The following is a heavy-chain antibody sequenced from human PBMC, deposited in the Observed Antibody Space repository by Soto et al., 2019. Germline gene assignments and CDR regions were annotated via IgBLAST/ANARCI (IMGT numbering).Heavy chain of an antibody. CDR1: GFTFSSYS. D-gene: IGHD2-2*01. V-gene: IGHV3-21*01. Sequence: GGSLRLSCAASGFTFSSYSMNWVRQAPGKGLEWVSSISSSSSYIYYADSVKGRFTISRDNAKNSLYLQMDSLRAEDTAVYYCARDPSQLAYYYGMDVWGQGTTVTVSS. CDR2: ISSSSSYI. J-gene: IGHJ6*02. CDR3: ARDPSQLAYYYGMDV.